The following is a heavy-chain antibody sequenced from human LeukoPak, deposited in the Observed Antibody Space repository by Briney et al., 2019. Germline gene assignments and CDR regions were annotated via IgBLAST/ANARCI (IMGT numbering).Heavy chain of an antibody. D-gene: IGHD3-10*01. CDR1: GFTFDDYA. V-gene: IGHV3-9*01. CDR3: ARDELWFGELSSYFDY. Sequence: PGRSLRLSCAVSGFTFDDYAMHWVRQAPGKGLEWVSGISWNSGSIGYADSVKGRFTISRDNAKNSLYLQMNSLRAEDTAVYYCARDELWFGELSSYFDYWGQGTLVTVSS. J-gene: IGHJ4*02. CDR2: ISWNSGSI.